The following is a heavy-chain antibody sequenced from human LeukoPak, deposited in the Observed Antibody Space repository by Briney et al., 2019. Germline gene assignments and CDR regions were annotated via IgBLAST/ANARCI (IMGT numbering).Heavy chain of an antibody. CDR2: IYSGGST. J-gene: IGHJ4*02. Sequence: GPSLRPSGAASGFTVSSNYMSWVRQAPGKGMEWVSVIYSGGSTYYADSVKGRFTISRDNSKNTLYLQMNSLRAEDTAVYYCARGGYSGSYYYFDYWGQGTLVTVSS. V-gene: IGHV3-53*01. CDR3: ARGGYSGSYYYFDY. CDR1: GFTVSSNY. D-gene: IGHD1-26*01.